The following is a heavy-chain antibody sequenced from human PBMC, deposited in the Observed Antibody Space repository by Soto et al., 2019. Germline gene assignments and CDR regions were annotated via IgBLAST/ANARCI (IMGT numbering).Heavy chain of an antibody. J-gene: IGHJ3*02. V-gene: IGHV3-30*18. CDR2: ISYDGSNK. D-gene: IGHD3-10*01. CDR1: GFTFSSYG. Sequence: GGSLRLSCAASGFTFSSYGMHWVRQAPGKGLEWVTVISYDGSNKYYADSVKGRFTISRDNSKNTLYLQMNSLRAEDTAVYYCAKAHRYGGSGLDAFDIWGQGTMVTVSS. CDR3: AKAHRYGGSGLDAFDI.